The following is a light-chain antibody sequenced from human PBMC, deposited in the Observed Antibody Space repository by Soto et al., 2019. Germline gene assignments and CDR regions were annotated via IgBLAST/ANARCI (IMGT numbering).Light chain of an antibody. V-gene: IGKV3-11*01. Sequence: EIVLTQSPATLSLSPGERATLSCRARQSVSSYLAWYQQKPGQTPSLLIYDASNRATGIPARFSGSGSGTDFTLTISSLEPEGFAVYYCQQRSSWPRTFGQGTKLEIK. J-gene: IGKJ2*01. CDR1: QSVSSY. CDR3: QQRSSWPRT. CDR2: DAS.